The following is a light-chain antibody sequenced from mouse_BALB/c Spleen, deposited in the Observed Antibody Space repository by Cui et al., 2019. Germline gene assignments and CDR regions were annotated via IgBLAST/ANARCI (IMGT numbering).Light chain of an antibody. CDR3: QHHYGTPRT. J-gene: IGKJ1*01. CDR1: ENIYSY. V-gene: IGKV12-44*01. Sequence: DIQMTQSPASLSAFVGETVPITCRASENIYSYLAWYQQKQGKSPQLLVYNAKTLAEGVPSRFSGSGSGTQFSLKINSLQPEDFGSYYCQHHYGTPRTFGGGTKLEIK. CDR2: NAK.